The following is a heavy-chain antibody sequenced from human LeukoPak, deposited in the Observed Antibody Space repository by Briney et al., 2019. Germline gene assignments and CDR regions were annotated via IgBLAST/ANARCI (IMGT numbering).Heavy chain of an antibody. V-gene: IGHV3-23*01. CDR3: QGITFGGGADY. CDR1: GFTFSSYA. CDR2: ISGSGGST. J-gene: IGHJ4*02. D-gene: IGHD3-16*01. Sequence: PGGPLRLSCAASGFTFSSYAMSWVRQAPGKGLEWVSAISGSGGSTYYADSVKGRFTISRDNSKNTLYLQMNSLRAEDTAVYYCQGITFGGGADYWGQGTLVTVSS.